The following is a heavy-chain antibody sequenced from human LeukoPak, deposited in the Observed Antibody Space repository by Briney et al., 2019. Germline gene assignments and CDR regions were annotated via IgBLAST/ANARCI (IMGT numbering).Heavy chain of an antibody. CDR3: ARDWGITGTTSRGSFDY. CDR2: ISSSSSYI. CDR1: GFTFSSYS. D-gene: IGHD1-7*01. Sequence: GGSLRLSCAASGFTFSSYSMNWVRQAPGKGLEWVSSISSSSSYIYYADSVKGRFTISRDNAKNSLYLQMNSLRAEDTAVYYCARDWGITGTTSRGSFDYWGQGTLVTVSS. V-gene: IGHV3-21*01. J-gene: IGHJ4*02.